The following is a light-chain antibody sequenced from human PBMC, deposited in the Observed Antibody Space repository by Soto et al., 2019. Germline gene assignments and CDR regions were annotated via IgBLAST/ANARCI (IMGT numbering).Light chain of an antibody. CDR3: QQYRSSPS. V-gene: IGKV3-20*01. Sequence: EIVLTQSPGTLSLSPGERATLSCRASQSVSSSYLAWYQQKPGQAPRLLIYGTSTRATGVPARFSGSGSGTDFTLTISRLEPEDFAVYYCQQYRSSPSFGQGTKVDIK. CDR2: GTS. J-gene: IGKJ1*01. CDR1: QSVSSSY.